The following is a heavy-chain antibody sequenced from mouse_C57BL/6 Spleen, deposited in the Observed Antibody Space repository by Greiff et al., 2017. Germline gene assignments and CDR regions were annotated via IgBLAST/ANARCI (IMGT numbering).Heavy chain of an antibody. Sequence: VQLQQSGAELARPGASVKLSCKASGYTFTSYGISWVKQRTGQGLEWIGEIYPRSGNTYYNEKFKGKATLTADKSSSTAYMELRSLTSEDSAVYFCARWDYYGSSPDYAMDYWGQGTSGTVSS. V-gene: IGHV1-81*01. D-gene: IGHD1-1*01. CDR3: ARWDYYGSSPDYAMDY. J-gene: IGHJ4*01. CDR1: GYTFTSYG. CDR2: IYPRSGNT.